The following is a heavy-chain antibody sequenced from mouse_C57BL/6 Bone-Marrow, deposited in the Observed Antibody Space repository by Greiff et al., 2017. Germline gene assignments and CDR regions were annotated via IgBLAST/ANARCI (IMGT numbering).Heavy chain of an antibody. CDR2: IAPNSGGT. D-gene: IGHD2-4*01. J-gene: IGHJ4*01. CDR1: GYTFTSYW. V-gene: IGHV1-72*01. CDR3: ARGIYYDYDDAMDY. Sequence: QVHVKQPGAELVKPGASVKLSCKASGYTFTSYWMHWVKQRPGRGLEWIGRIAPNSGGTKYNEKFKSKATLTVDKPSSTAYMQLSSLTSEDSAVYYGARGIYYDYDDAMDYWGQGTSVTVSS.